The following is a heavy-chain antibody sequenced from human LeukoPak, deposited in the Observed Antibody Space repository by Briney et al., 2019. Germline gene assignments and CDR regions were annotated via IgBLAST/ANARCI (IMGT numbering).Heavy chain of an antibody. CDR3: ARGGGYNWFDP. J-gene: IGHJ5*02. CDR1: GGSFSGYY. CDR2: INHSGST. Sequence: NTSETLSLTCTVYGGSFSGYYWTWIRQPPGKGLEWIGEINHSGSTNYNPSLKSRVTISVDTSKNQFSLKLSSVTAADTAVYYCARGGGYNWFDPWGQGTLVTVSS. V-gene: IGHV4-34*01.